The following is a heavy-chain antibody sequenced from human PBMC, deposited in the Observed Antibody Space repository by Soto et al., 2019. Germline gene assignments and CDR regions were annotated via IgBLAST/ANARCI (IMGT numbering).Heavy chain of an antibody. CDR3: ARVYDYIWGSYRSPYYFDY. CDR2: IYYSGST. CDR1: GGSISSGGYY. J-gene: IGHJ4*02. V-gene: IGHV4-31*03. D-gene: IGHD3-16*02. Sequence: SETLSLTCTVSGGSISSGGYYWSWIRQHPGKGLEWIGYIYYSGSTYYNPSLKSRVTISVDTSKNQFSLKLSSVTAADTAVYYCARVYDYIWGSYRSPYYFDYWGQGTLVTVSS.